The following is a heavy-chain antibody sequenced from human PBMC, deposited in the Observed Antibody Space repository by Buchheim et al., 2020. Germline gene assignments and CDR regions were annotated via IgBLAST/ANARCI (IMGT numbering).Heavy chain of an antibody. Sequence: EVLLLESGGRLVQPGGSLRLSCAASGFTFTNYAMSWVRQAPGKSLEWVSGISSTSIRTDSADSVKGRFTISRDNSKDHLYLQLNSLRAEDTAVYYCAKTGDGYYQYYFDHWGQGTL. D-gene: IGHD5-24*01. CDR2: ISSTSIRT. CDR1: GFTFTNYA. V-gene: IGHV3-23*01. J-gene: IGHJ4*02. CDR3: AKTGDGYYQYYFDH.